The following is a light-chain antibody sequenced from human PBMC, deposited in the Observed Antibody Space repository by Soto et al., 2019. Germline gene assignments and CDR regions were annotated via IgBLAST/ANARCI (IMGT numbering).Light chain of an antibody. CDR1: QSVNSDY. V-gene: IGKV3-20*01. CDR2: GAS. Sequence: EIVLTQSPGTLSLSPGARATLSCRASQSVNSDYLAWYQQKPGQGPRVLMYGASSRATGIPDRFSGSGSGTDFTLTISRLEPEDVAVYYCQQYDTSPRTFGQGTKVEIK. J-gene: IGKJ1*01. CDR3: QQYDTSPRT.